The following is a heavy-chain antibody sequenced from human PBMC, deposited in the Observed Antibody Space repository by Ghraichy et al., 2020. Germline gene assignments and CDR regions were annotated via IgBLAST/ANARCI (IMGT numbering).Heavy chain of an antibody. CDR3: ARSYPAWRGYSGYDRAVYYFDY. J-gene: IGHJ4*02. D-gene: IGHD5-12*01. V-gene: IGHV4-34*01. CDR2: INHSGST. Sequence: SETLSLTCAVYGGSFSGYYWSWIRQPPGKGLEWIGEINHSGSTNYNPSLKSRVTISVDTSKNQFSLKLSSVTAADTAVYYCARSYPAWRGYSGYDRAVYYFDYWGQGTLVTVSS. CDR1: GGSFSGYY.